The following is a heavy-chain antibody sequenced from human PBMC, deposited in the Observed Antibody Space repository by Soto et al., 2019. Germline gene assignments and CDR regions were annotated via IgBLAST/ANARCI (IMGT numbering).Heavy chain of an antibody. CDR3: ATSAGLLGPYSPVPDY. D-gene: IGHD5-12*01. J-gene: IGHJ4*02. CDR2: IIPLFGST. CDR1: GGTFINSA. V-gene: IGHV1-69*06. Sequence: QVQLVQSGAVLTTPGSSVKVSCKGSGGTFINSAITWVRQAPRQGLEWVGMIIPLFGSTNSAPKFRGRLTFAAQRTTKTSFIKLPRLSPKVTAVYYCATSAGLLGPYSPVPDYWGQGPPVTVSS.